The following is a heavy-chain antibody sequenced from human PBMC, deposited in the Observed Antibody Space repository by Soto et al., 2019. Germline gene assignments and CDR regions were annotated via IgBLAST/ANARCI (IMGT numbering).Heavy chain of an antibody. V-gene: IGHV1-46*01. J-gene: IGHJ4*02. CDR2: INPDTGST. Sequence: QVRLVQSGAEVQRPGASLNISCQATGYQFTGSCLHWVRRAPGHGLQWMGMINPDTGSTTYAETFQGRVAMSTDRSAGTVYLGLGSLRSDDTATYYCARQYCSGTSCYWYFDFWGQGTLVTVSS. CDR1: GYQFTGSC. CDR3: ARQYCSGTSCYWYFDF. D-gene: IGHD2-2*01.